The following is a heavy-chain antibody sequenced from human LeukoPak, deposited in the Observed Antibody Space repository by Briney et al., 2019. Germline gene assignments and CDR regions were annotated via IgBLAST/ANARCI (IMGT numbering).Heavy chain of an antibody. CDR2: ISSSGSTI. Sequence: GGSLRLSCVASGFTFSSYEMNWVRQAPGKGLEWVSYISSSGSTIYYADSVKGQFTISRDNAKNSLYLLMNSLRAEDTAVYYCAREGGSRVVIYFDYWGQGTLVTVSS. V-gene: IGHV3-48*03. CDR1: GFTFSSYE. J-gene: IGHJ4*02. D-gene: IGHD1-26*01. CDR3: AREGGSRVVIYFDY.